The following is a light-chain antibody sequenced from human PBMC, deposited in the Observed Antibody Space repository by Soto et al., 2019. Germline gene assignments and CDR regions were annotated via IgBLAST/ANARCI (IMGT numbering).Light chain of an antibody. J-gene: IGKJ2*01. CDR3: QQRSYGYT. Sequence: IVLTQSPVTLSLSPGERATLSCRASQHISTFLAWYQHKVGQAPRLLISAASKRATGTPARFSGSGSGTDFTLAISSLEHEDFEVYYCQQRSYGYTFGQGAKLEI. V-gene: IGKV3-11*01. CDR2: AAS. CDR1: QHISTF.